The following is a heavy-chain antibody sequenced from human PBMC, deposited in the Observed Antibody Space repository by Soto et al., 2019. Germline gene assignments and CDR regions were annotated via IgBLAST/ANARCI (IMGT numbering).Heavy chain of an antibody. CDR3: AGRRGGAYYFDY. D-gene: IGHD3-10*01. CDR1: GLTFSDYS. Sequence: GGSLRLSCAASGLTFSDYSMTWVRQAPGKGLEWVSAILGSGRSTYYADSVKGRFTISRDNSRNTLYLQMNSLRAEDTAVYYCAGRRGGAYYFDYWGQGTLVTVSS. CDR2: ILGSGRST. J-gene: IGHJ4*02. V-gene: IGHV3-23*01.